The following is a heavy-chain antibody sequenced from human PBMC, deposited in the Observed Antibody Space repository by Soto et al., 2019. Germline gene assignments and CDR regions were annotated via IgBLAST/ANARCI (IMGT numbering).Heavy chain of an antibody. CDR2: IYYSGST. J-gene: IGHJ6*03. CDR1: GGSISSGGHY. D-gene: IGHD2-8*01. CDR3: AREEGGVRGYYSTDV. V-gene: IGHV4-31*03. Sequence: QVQLQESGPGLVKPSQTLSLTCSVSGGSISSGGHYWSWIRQHPGRGLEWIGYIYYSGSTYYNPSPESRRTMSPDTSKHEFSLKLSSVTAADTAVYYCAREEGGVRGYYSTDVWRKGTTVTVSS.